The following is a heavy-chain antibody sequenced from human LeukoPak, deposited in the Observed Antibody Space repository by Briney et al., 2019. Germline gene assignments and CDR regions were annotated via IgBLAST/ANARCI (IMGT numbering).Heavy chain of an antibody. D-gene: IGHD3-9*01. V-gene: IGHV3-48*03. CDR3: ARVSPKDDILAGYYTHYYYYMDV. J-gene: IGHJ6*03. Sequence: GGSQRLSCAASGFTFSSYEMTWVRQAPGKGLEWVSYIGTSESTIYYADSVKGRFTISRDNGENSLSLQMTSLRAEDTAVYFCARVSPKDDILAGYYTHYYYYMDVWGKGTSVTVSS. CDR2: IGTSESTI. CDR1: GFTFSSYE.